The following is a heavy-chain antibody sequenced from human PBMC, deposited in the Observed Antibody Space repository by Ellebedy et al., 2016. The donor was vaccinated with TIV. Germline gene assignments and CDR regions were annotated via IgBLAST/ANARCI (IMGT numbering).Heavy chain of an antibody. CDR3: ARGPHSSAWYPLDY. J-gene: IGHJ4*02. Sequence: PGGSLRLSCAASGFTFSTYGMHWVRQPTGKGLEWVSGIGVSGATYYPGSVKGRFTISRENAKNSLYLQMNSLRVGDTAVYYCARGPHSSAWYPLDYWGQGTLVTVSS. V-gene: IGHV3-13*01. CDR2: IGVSGAT. CDR1: GFTFSTYG. D-gene: IGHD6-19*01.